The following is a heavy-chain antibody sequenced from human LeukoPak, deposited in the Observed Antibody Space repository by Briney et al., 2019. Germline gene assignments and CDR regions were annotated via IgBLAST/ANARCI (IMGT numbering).Heavy chain of an antibody. J-gene: IGHJ2*01. CDR2: IYYSGST. CDR3: SKRDCSRTSCFYWYFDL. Sequence: SETLSLTCTVSGGSISSSGYYWGWIRQPPGKGLEWIGSIYYSGSTNYSPSLKGRVTISVDTSQNQFSLKLSSVTAADTAVYYCSKRDCSRTSCFYWYFDLWGRGTLLTVSS. CDR1: GGSISSSGYY. V-gene: IGHV4-39*07. D-gene: IGHD2-2*01.